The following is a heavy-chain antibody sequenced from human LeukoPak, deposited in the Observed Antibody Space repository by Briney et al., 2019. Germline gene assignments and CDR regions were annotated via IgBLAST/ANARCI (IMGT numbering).Heavy chain of an antibody. CDR2: ISYDGSNK. CDR3: ARRSSENYFDY. CDR1: GFTFSSYA. V-gene: IGHV3-30-3*01. Sequence: GRSLRLSCAASGFTFSSYAMHWVRQAPGKGLEWVAVISYDGSNKYHADSVKGRFTISRDNSKNTLYLQMNSLRAEDTAVYYCARRSSENYFDYWGQGTLVTVSS. D-gene: IGHD3-3*01. J-gene: IGHJ4*02.